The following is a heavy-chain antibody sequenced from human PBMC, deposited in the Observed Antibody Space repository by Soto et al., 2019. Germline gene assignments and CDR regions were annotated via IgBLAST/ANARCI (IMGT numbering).Heavy chain of an antibody. CDR3: ARDDEDGSFCDLGY. D-gene: IGHD3-10*01. CDR1: GFTISNYI. CDR2: ILHDGNNK. Sequence: QVQLVESGGGVVQPGRSLRLSCAASGFTISNYIMHWVRQAPGKGLEWVAMILHDGNNKYYADSVKGRFTISRDNSKNTLYLQINSLRPEDTAMYYCARDDEDGSFCDLGYWGQGTLGTVSS. V-gene: IGHV3-30-3*01. J-gene: IGHJ4*02.